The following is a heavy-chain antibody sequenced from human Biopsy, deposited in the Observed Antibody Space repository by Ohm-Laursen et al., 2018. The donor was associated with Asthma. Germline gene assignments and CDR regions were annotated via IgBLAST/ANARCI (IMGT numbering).Heavy chain of an antibody. J-gene: IGHJ5*02. Sequence: SQTLSLTCTVSGGSINIGDYYWSWIRQHPVKGLEWIGYIYYSGSTYYNPSLKSRVSISLDTSKNRFSLSLTSVTAADTAVYYCARTTYGDGGFDPWGQGTLVTVSS. CDR2: IYYSGST. CDR1: GGSINIGDYY. CDR3: ARTTYGDGGFDP. V-gene: IGHV4-31*03. D-gene: IGHD4-17*01.